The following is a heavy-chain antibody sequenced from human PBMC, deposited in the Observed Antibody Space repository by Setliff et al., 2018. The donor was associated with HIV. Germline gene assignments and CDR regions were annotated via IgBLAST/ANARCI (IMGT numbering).Heavy chain of an antibody. V-gene: IGHV1-8*02. J-gene: IGHJ4*02. CDR1: GYTFTANYD. D-gene: IGHD1-1*01. Sequence: GASVKVSCKTSGYTFTANYDINWVRQATGQGLEWMGWMNPNSGNTGYAQKFQGRVTMTRNTSISTAFMELSSLRSEDTAVYYCARDRRNWNDLMTTDYWGQGTLVTVSS. CDR2: MNPNSGNT. CDR3: ARDRRNWNDLMTTDY.